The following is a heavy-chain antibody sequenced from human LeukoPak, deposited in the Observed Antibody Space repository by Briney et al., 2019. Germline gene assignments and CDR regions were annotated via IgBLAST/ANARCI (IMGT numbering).Heavy chain of an antibody. J-gene: IGHJ4*02. CDR3: ARIKYRITMVRGVIIPNRYYFDY. Sequence: SETLSLTCAVYGGSFSGYYWSWIRQPPGKGLEWIGEINHSGSTNYNPSLKSRVTISVDTSKNQFSLKLSSVTAADTAVYYCARIKYRITMVRGVIIPNRYYFDYWGQGTLVTVSS. V-gene: IGHV4-34*01. CDR1: GGSFSGYY. D-gene: IGHD3-10*01. CDR2: INHSGST.